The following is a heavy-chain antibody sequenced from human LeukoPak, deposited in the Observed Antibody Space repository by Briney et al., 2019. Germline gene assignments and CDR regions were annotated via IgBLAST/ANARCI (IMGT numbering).Heavy chain of an antibody. CDR2: IKQDGSEK. CDR3: ARDHYDFWSGYSGY. Sequence: GGSLRLSCAASGFTFSSYWMSWVRQAPGKGLEWVANIKQDGSEKYYVDSVKGRFTISRDNAKNSLYLQMNSLRAEDTAVYYCARDHYDFWSGYSGYWGQGTLVTVSS. V-gene: IGHV3-7*01. D-gene: IGHD3-3*01. CDR1: GFTFSSYW. J-gene: IGHJ4*02.